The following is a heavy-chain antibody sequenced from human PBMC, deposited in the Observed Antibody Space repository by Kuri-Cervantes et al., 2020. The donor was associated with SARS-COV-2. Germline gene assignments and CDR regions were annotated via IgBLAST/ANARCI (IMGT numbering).Heavy chain of an antibody. J-gene: IGHJ6*03. CDR2: INSDGSST. V-gene: IGHV3-74*01. CDR3: ATTTVFKALGYYCYYYMDV. D-gene: IGHD4-17*01. Sequence: GESLKISCAASGFTFSSYWMHWVRQAPGKGLVWVSRINSDGSSTSYADSVKGRFTISRDNAKNSLYLQMNSLRAEDTAVYYCATTTVFKALGYYCYYYMDVWGKGTTVTVSS. CDR1: GFTFSSYW.